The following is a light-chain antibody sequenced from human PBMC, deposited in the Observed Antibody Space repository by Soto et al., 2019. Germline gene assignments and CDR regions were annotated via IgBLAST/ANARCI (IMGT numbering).Light chain of an antibody. Sequence: LTESAANKSVSPGEGATLSCKASQNVYNNLAWYQQRPGQPPRLLIYDASTRATGISARFSGSGYGTEFTLTISSLQSEDFAVYFCQQCRNWPLTFGGGTKVDIK. V-gene: IGKV3-15*01. CDR2: DAS. CDR1: QNVYNN. J-gene: IGKJ4*01. CDR3: QQCRNWPLT.